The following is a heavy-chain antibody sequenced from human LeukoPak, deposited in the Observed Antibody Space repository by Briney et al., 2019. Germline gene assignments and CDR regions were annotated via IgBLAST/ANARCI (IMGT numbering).Heavy chain of an antibody. V-gene: IGHV4-59*08. CDR1: GGSISSYY. D-gene: IGHD1-1*01. Sequence: MPSETLSLTCTVSGGSISSYYWSWIRQPPGKGLEWIGYIFHTGTTNYNPSLMSRVTISVDTSKNQFSLKLSSVTAADTAVYYCARHTETGINDAFDIWGQGTMVTVSS. CDR3: ARHTETGINDAFDI. J-gene: IGHJ3*02. CDR2: IFHTGTT.